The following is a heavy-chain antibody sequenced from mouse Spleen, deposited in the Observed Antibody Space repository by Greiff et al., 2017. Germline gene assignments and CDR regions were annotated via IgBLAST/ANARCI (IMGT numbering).Heavy chain of an antibody. Sequence: QVQLKESGAELAKPGASVKLSCKASGYTFTSYWMHWVKQRPGQGLEWIGYINPSSGYTKYNQKFKSKATLTVDKSSSTAYMQLSSLTSEDSAVYYCTRSRDYFDYWGQGTTLTVSS. CDR3: TRSRDYFDY. CDR2: INPSSGYT. V-gene: IGHV1-7*01. CDR1: GYTFTSYW. J-gene: IGHJ2*01.